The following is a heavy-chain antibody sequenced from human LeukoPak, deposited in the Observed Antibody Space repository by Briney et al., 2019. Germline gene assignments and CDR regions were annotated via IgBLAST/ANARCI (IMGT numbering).Heavy chain of an antibody. J-gene: IGHJ4*02. CDR1: RFTISSYS. V-gene: IGHV3-21*01. Sequence: PGGSLRLSCAASRFTISSYSMNWVRQTPGKGLEWVSSISSSSSYIYYADSVKGRFTISRDNAKNSLYLQMNSLRAEDTAVYYCARDPGYSSSWYYFDYWGQGTLVTVSS. D-gene: IGHD6-13*01. CDR3: ARDPGYSSSWYYFDY. CDR2: ISSSSSYI.